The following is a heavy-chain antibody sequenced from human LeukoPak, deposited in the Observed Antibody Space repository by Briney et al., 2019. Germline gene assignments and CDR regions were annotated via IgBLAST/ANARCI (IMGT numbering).Heavy chain of an antibody. CDR3: ARYSSSWYAFDYYYYYMDV. CDR2: INPNSGGT. J-gene: IGHJ6*03. CDR1: GYTFTGYY. V-gene: IGHV1-2*02. Sequence: ASVKVSCKASGYTFTGYYIHWVRQAPGQGPEWMGWINPNSGGTNYAQKFQGRVSMTRDTSISTAYMELSRLRSDDTAVYYCARYSSSWYAFDYYYYYMDVWGKGTTVTVSS. D-gene: IGHD6-13*01.